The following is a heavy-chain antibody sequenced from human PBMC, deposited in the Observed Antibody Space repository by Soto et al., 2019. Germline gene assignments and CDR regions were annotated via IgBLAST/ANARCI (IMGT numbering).Heavy chain of an antibody. CDR3: AVRYYYDSSGARPEGRYYYYGLDV. CDR1: GYTFTSYG. D-gene: IGHD3-22*01. J-gene: IGHJ6*02. V-gene: IGHV1-18*04. Sequence: ASVKVSCKASGYTFTSYGISWVRQAPGQGREGMGWISAYNGNTNYAQKLQGRVTMTTDTSTGTAYMELRSLRSDDTAVYYCAVRYYYDSSGARPEGRYYYYGLDVWGQGTTVTVSS. CDR2: ISAYNGNT.